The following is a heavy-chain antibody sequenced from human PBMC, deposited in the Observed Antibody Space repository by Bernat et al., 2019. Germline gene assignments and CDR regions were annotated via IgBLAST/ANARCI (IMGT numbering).Heavy chain of an antibody. Sequence: QVQLVQSGAEVKKPGASVKVSCKASGYTFTSYGISWVRQAPGQGLEWMGWISAYNGNTNYAQKLQGRVTMTTDTSTSTAYMELRSLRSDDTAVYYCAGDPVYNLGYCSGGSCYVDDYWGQGTLVTVSS. J-gene: IGHJ4*02. CDR3: AGDPVYNLGYCSGGSCYVDDY. CDR1: GYTFTSYG. D-gene: IGHD2-15*01. CDR2: ISAYNGNT. V-gene: IGHV1-18*01.